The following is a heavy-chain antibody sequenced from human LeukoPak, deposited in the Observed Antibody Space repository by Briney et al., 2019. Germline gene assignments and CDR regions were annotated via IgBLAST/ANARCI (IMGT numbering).Heavy chain of an antibody. Sequence: SETLSLTCAVSGGSISSSNWWSWVRQPPGKGLEWIGEIYHSGSTNYNPSLKSRVTISVDKSKNQFSLKLSSVTAADTAVYYCARDLLVGATPVDAFDIWGQGTMVTVSS. J-gene: IGHJ3*02. D-gene: IGHD1-26*01. V-gene: IGHV4-4*02. CDR2: IYHSGST. CDR1: GGSISSSNW. CDR3: ARDLLVGATPVDAFDI.